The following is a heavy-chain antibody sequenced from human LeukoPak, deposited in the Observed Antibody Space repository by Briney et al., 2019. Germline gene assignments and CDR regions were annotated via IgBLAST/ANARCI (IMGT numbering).Heavy chain of an antibody. D-gene: IGHD3-9*01. CDR2: IYYDGSNK. V-gene: IGHV3-33*01. CDR3: ARDLPPLRYFDWLLNFDY. J-gene: IGHJ4*02. CDR1: GFTFSNYG. Sequence: QPGRSLTLSCAASGFTFSNYGMPWVRQAPGKGLEWVAVIYYDGSNKYYADSVKGRFTISRDNAKNSLYLQMNSLRAEDTAVYYCARDLPPLRYFDWLLNFDYWGQGTLVTVSS.